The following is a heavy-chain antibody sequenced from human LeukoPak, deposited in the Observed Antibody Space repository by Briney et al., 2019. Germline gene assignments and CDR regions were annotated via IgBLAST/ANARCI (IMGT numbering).Heavy chain of an antibody. D-gene: IGHD5/OR15-5a*01. J-gene: IGHJ4*02. Sequence: GGSLRLSCAASGFTFSSYGMHWVRQAPGKGLEWVAVISYDGSNKYYADSVKGRFTISRDNSKNTLYLQMNSLRAEDTAVYYCARVPVSSYWGQGTLVTVSS. CDR3: ARVPVSSY. CDR2: ISYDGSNK. CDR1: GFTFSSYG. V-gene: IGHV3-30*03.